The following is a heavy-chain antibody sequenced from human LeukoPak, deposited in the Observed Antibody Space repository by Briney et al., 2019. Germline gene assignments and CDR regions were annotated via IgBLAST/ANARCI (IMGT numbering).Heavy chain of an antibody. D-gene: IGHD2-21*01. CDR1: GDTFSRYP. J-gene: IGHJ4*02. CDR3: ARDLWANLFFDY. CDR2: IIPIFGTA. Sequence: GASVKVSCKASGDTFSRYPISWVRQAPGQGLEWMGRIIPIFGTANYAQKFQGRVTITTDESTSTAYMELSSLRSEDTAVYYCARDLWANLFFDYWGQGTLVTVSS. V-gene: IGHV1-69*05.